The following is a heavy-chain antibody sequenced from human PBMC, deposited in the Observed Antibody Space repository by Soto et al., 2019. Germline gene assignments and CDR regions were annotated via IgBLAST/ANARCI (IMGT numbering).Heavy chain of an antibody. D-gene: IGHD1-26*01. J-gene: IGHJ6*04. CDR2: IIPIFGTA. Sequence: SVKGSCKASGGTFSSYAISWLRQAPGQGLEWMGGIIPIFGTANYAQKFQGRVTITEDESTSTAYMELSSLRSEDTAVYYCASRIEYGMDVWGKGTTVTVSS. V-gene: IGHV1-69*13. CDR1: GGTFSSYA. CDR3: ASRIEYGMDV.